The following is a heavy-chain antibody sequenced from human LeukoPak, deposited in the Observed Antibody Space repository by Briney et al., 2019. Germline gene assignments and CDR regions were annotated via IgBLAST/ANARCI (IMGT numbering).Heavy chain of an antibody. V-gene: IGHV1-18*01. CDR3: ARALSSIAAAGGNWFDP. D-gene: IGHD6-13*01. J-gene: IGHJ5*02. Sequence: GASVKVSCKASGYTFTSYGISWVRQAPGQGLEWMGWISAYNGNTNYAQKLQGRVTMTRDMSTSTVYMELSSLRSEDTAVYYCARALSSIAAAGGNWFDPWGQGTLVTVSS. CDR2: ISAYNGNT. CDR1: GYTFTSYG.